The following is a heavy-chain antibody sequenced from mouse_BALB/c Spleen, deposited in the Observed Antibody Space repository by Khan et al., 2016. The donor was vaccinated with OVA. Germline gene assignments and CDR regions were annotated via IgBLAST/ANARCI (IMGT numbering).Heavy chain of an antibody. D-gene: IGHD2-1*01. J-gene: IGHJ1*01. Sequence: VQLQESGPAMVAPSQSLSITCTVSGFSLTSYGVHWVRQPPGKGLEWRGVIWAGGSTNYNSALMSRLSISKDNSKSQVFLKMNSLQTDDTAMYYCARYYGNYGWYFDVWGAGTTVTVSS. CDR1: GFSLTSYG. V-gene: IGHV2-9*02. CDR3: ARYYGNYGWYFDV. CDR2: IWAGGST.